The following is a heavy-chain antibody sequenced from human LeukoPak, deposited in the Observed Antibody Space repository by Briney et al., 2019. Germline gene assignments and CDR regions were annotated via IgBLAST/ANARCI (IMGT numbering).Heavy chain of an antibody. CDR1: GGSISSYY. Sequence: PSETLSLTCTVSGGSISSYYWSWIRQPAGKGLEWIGRIYVSGSTNYNPSLKSRVTMSVDTSKNQFSLKLTSVSAADTAVYYCARGTTSSSSWYLNWFDTWGQGTLVTVSS. CDR2: IYVSGST. J-gene: IGHJ5*02. CDR3: ARGTTSSSSWYLNWFDT. V-gene: IGHV4-4*07. D-gene: IGHD6-13*01.